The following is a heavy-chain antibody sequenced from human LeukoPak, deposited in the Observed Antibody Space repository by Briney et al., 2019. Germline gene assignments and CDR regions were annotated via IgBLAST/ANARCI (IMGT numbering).Heavy chain of an antibody. D-gene: IGHD6-13*01. Sequence: LETLFLTCTFSGGFNRSSNYYWGRVRPPPGKGLEWIGEINHSGSTNYNPSLKSRVTISVDTSKNQFSLKLSSVTAADTAVYYCARDPGQQLPRGWFDPWGQGTLVTVSS. CDR1: GGFNRSSNYY. CDR3: ARDPGQQLPRGWFDP. CDR2: INHSGST. V-gene: IGHV4-39*07. J-gene: IGHJ5*02.